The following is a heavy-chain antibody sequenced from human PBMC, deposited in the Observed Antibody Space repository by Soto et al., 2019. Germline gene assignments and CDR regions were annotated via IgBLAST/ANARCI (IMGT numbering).Heavy chain of an antibody. D-gene: IGHD6-19*01. V-gene: IGHV3-7*01. CDR2: IKQDGSEK. CDR1: GFTFSSYW. J-gene: IGHJ3*02. CDR3: AGQRSSGWTDAFEI. Sequence: EVQLVESGGGLVQPGGSLRLSCAASGFTFSSYWMSWVRQAPGKGLEWVANIKQDGSEKYHVDSVKGRFTISRDNAKNSLYLQMNDLRVEDTAVYECAGQRSSGWTDAFEIWCRGRIVTVS.